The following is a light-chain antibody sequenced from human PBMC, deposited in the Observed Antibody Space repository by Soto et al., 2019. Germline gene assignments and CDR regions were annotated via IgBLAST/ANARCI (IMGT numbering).Light chain of an antibody. J-gene: IGKJ4*01. Sequence: EIVLTQSPATLSLSPGERATLSCRASQSVSSYLAWYQQKPGQAPRLLSYDASNRATGIPPRFSGSGSGTDFTHTISSLEPEDFAVYYSQQRSNWPPLTFGGGTKVEIK. CDR2: DAS. CDR3: QQRSNWPPLT. CDR1: QSVSSY. V-gene: IGKV3-11*01.